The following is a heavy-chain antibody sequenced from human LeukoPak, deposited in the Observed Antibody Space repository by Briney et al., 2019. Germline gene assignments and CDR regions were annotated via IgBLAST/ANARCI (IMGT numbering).Heavy chain of an antibody. CDR1: GGSISSYY. CDR2: IYYSGST. V-gene: IGHV4-59*01. D-gene: IGHD3-3*01. J-gene: IGHJ6*03. CDR3: ARVGYDFWSGYYYYYMDV. Sequence: SETLSLTCTVSGGSISSYYWSWIRQPPGKGLEWSGYIYYSGSTNYNPSLKSRVTISVDTSKHQFSLKLSSVTAADTAVYYCARVGYDFWSGYYYYYMDVWGKGTTVTVSS.